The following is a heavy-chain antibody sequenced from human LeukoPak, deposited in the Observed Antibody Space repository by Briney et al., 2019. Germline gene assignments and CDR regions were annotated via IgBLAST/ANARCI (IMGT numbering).Heavy chain of an antibody. Sequence: PSETLSLTCAVYGGSFSGYHWSWIRQPPGKGLEWIGEINHSGSTNYNPSLKSRVTISVDTSKNQFSLKVNSVSVADTAVYYCARGWGVTGTQGLLDSWGQGNMVTVSS. J-gene: IGHJ4*02. V-gene: IGHV4-34*01. D-gene: IGHD1-1*01. CDR3: ARGWGVTGTQGLLDS. CDR2: INHSGST. CDR1: GGSFSGYH.